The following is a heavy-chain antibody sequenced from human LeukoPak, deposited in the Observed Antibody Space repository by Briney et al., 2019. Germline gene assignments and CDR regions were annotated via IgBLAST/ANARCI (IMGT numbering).Heavy chain of an antibody. Sequence: PSETLSLTCTVSGGSISSGDYYWSWIRQPPGKGLEWIGYIYYSGSTYYNPSLKSRVTISVDTSENQFSLKLSSVTAADTAVYYCARVIQGSSALMVFDYWGQGTLVTVSS. CDR1: GGSISSGDYY. V-gene: IGHV4-30-4*08. J-gene: IGHJ4*02. D-gene: IGHD6-6*01. CDR3: ARVIQGSSALMVFDY. CDR2: IYYSGST.